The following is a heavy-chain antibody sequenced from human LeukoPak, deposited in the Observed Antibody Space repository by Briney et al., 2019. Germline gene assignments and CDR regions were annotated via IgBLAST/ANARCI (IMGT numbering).Heavy chain of an antibody. CDR3: ARGGVFGATYSWFDP. V-gene: IGHV3-23*01. J-gene: IGHJ5*02. CDR2: ISGSGGST. CDR1: GFTFSSYA. Sequence: GGSLRLSCAASGFTFSSYAVSWVRQPPGKGLEWVSAISGSGGSTYYADSVKGRFTISRDNSKNTLYLQMDSLRAEDTAVYYCARGGVFGATYSWFDPWGQGTLVTVSS. D-gene: IGHD3-3*01.